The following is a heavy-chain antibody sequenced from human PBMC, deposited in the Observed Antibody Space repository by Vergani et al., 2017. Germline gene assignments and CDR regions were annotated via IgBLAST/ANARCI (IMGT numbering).Heavy chain of an antibody. Sequence: EVQLVESGGGLVQPGGSLRLSCAASGFTFTNYAMHWVRQSPGKGLEYLSGISRKGVHYANSVKGRLIISRDNSNNMLYLQVGSLRTEYTAVYYCAKDRGGLEYTGTIDNWGQGTLVTVSS. J-gene: IGHJ4*02. D-gene: IGHD3-3*01. V-gene: IGHV3-64*01. CDR3: AKDRGGLEYTGTIDN. CDR2: ISRKGV. CDR1: GFTFTNYA.